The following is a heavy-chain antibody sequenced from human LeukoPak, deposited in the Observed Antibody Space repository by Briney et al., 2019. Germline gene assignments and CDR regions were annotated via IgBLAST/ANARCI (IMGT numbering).Heavy chain of an antibody. CDR1: GFTFSSYG. CDR3: AREEEGGDFDY. D-gene: IGHD2-21*01. Sequence: GRSLRLSCAASGFTFSSYGMHWVRQAPGKGLEWVAVIWYDGSNKYYADSVKGRFTISRDNSKNTLYLQMNSLRAEDMAVYYCAREEEGGDFDYWGQGTLVTVSS. J-gene: IGHJ4*02. CDR2: IWYDGSNK. V-gene: IGHV3-33*01.